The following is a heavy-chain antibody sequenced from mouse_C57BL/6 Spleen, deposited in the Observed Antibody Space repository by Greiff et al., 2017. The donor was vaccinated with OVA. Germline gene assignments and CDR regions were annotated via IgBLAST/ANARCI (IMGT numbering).Heavy chain of an antibody. CDR1: GFTFSDYY. CDR2: INYDGSST. CDR3: ARARGLLLRYYFDY. V-gene: IGHV5-16*01. J-gene: IGHJ2*01. Sequence: EVQLVESEGGLVQPGSSMKLSCTASGFTFSDYYMAWVRQVPEKGLEWVANINYDGSSTYYLDSLKSRFIISRDNAKNILYLQMSSLKSEDTATYYCARARGLLLRYYFDYWGQGTTLTVSS. D-gene: IGHD1-1*01.